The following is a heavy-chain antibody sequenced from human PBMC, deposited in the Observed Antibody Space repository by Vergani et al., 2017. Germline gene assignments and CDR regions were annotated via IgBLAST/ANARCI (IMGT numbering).Heavy chain of an antibody. D-gene: IGHD4-23*01. CDR2: IFPGDSET. CDR1: GYSFSNYW. CDR3: ARHLLGWEIHDAFAF. J-gene: IGHJ3*01. Sequence: EVLLVQSGADVKKSGESLKISCKASGYSFSNYWIGWVRQMPGEGLEWIGIIFPGDSETKYNPSFQGQVIISADTSISTAYLQWSSLKASDTAIYYCARHLLGWEIHDAFAFWGQGTMVTVSS. V-gene: IGHV5-51*01.